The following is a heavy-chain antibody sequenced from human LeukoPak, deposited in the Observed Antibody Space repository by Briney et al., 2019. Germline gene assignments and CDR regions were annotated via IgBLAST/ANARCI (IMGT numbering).Heavy chain of an antibody. Sequence: GESLKISCKGSGYSFTSYWISWVRQMPGKGPEWMGIIHPGDSNTRYSLSFRGQVTISADKSISTAYLQWSSLKASDTAMYYCARQPPGRYGKDVWGQGTMVTVSS. CDR1: GYSFTSYW. J-gene: IGHJ6*02. D-gene: IGHD3-9*01. V-gene: IGHV5-51*01. CDR2: IHPGDSNT. CDR3: ARQPPGRYGKDV.